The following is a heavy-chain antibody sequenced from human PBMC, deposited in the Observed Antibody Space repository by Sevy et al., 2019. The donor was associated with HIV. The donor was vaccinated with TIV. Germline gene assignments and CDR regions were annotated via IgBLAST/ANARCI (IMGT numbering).Heavy chain of an antibody. CDR2: ISGSVDRT. J-gene: IGHJ2*01. D-gene: IGHD6-6*01. CDR3: AKEGSSPDWYFDV. V-gene: IGHV3-23*01. Sequence: GGSLRLSCAASGFTFSTYAMSWVRQAPGKGLEWVSGISGSVDRTNYADSVKGRFTISRDNSKNTLYLQMNSLRAEDTAVYYCAKEGSSPDWYFDVWGRGTLVTVSS. CDR1: GFTFSTYA.